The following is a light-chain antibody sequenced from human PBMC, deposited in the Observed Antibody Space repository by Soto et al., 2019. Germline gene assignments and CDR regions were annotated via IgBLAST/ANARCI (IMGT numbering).Light chain of an antibody. J-gene: IGKJ1*01. Sequence: DIQMTQSPSILSASVGDRVTITCRASQSISSWLAWYQQKPGKAPKLLIYDASSLESGVPSRFSGSGSGTEFTLTISSLQSEDFAIYYCQQYNNWPWTFGQGTKVDI. CDR2: DAS. V-gene: IGKV1-5*01. CDR1: QSISSW. CDR3: QQYNNWPWT.